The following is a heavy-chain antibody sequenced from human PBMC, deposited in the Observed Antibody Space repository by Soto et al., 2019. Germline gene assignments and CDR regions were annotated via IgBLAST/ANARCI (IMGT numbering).Heavy chain of an antibody. CDR2: INHSGST. D-gene: IGHD3-10*01. Sequence: QVQLQQWGAGLLKPSETLSLTCAVYGGSFSGYYWSWIRQPPGKGLEWIGEINHSGSTNYNPSLKSRVTLSVDTSKNQFSLKLSSVTAADTAVYYCARGKYYYGSGRGYYFDYWGQGTLVTVSS. CDR1: GGSFSGYY. V-gene: IGHV4-34*01. CDR3: ARGKYYYGSGRGYYFDY. J-gene: IGHJ4*02.